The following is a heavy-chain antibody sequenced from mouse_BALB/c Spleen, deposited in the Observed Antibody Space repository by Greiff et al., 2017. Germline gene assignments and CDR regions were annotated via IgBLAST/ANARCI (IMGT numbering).Heavy chain of an antibody. Sequence: QVQLKESGAELAKPGASVKMSCKASGYTFTSYWMHWVKQRPGQGLEWIGYINPSTGYTEYNQKFKDKATLTADKSSSTAYMQLSSLTSEDSAVYYCARSDGNYRGPDYWGQGTTLTVSS. CDR3: ARSDGNYRGPDY. J-gene: IGHJ2*01. CDR1: GYTFTSYW. V-gene: IGHV1-7*01. D-gene: IGHD2-1*01. CDR2: INPSTGYT.